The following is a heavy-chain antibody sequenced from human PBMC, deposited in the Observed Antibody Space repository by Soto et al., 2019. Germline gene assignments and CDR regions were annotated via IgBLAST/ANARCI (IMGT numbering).Heavy chain of an antibody. Sequence: PSATLSLTCAVYGGSFSGYYWSWIRQPPGQGLEWNGEINHSGSTNYNPSLKRRVTMFVDKSKNQFSLNLTFVTAADTAVYYCARLQYTVVTAIEVWGQGTMVTVSS. V-gene: IGHV4-34*01. CDR3: ARLQYTVVTAIEV. CDR2: INHSGST. D-gene: IGHD4-17*01. CDR1: GGSFSGYY. J-gene: IGHJ3*01.